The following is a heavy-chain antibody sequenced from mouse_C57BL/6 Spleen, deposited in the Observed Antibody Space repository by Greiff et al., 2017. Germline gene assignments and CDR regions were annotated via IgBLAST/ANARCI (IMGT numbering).Heavy chain of an antibody. J-gene: IGHJ1*03. CDR2: IYYSGTI. CDR1: GISITTGNYR. V-gene: IGHV3-5*01. Sequence: DVQLQESGPGLVKPSQTVFLTCTVTGISITTGNYRWSWIRQFPGNKLEWIGYIYYSGTITYNPSLTSRTTITRDTPKNQFFLEMNSLTAEDTATYYCAREGGEWYFDVWGTGTTVTVSS. CDR3: AREGGEWYFDV.